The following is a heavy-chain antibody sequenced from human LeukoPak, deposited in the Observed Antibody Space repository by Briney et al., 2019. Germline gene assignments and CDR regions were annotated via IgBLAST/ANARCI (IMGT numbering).Heavy chain of an antibody. J-gene: IGHJ4*02. CDR1: GFTFSTYT. V-gene: IGHV3-21*01. D-gene: IGHD2-21*01. Sequence: PGGSLRLSCAASGFTFSTYTMNWVRQAPGKGLEWVSSITISSRYIYYADSVKGRFTISKDNAKNSLYLQMNSLRAEDTAVYYCAALWSFDYWGQGTLVSVSS. CDR2: ITISSRYI. CDR3: AALWSFDY.